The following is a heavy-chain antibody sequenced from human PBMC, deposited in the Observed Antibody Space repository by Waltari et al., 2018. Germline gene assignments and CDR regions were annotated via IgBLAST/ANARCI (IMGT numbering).Heavy chain of an antibody. V-gene: IGHV1-18*01. CDR3: ARDSPSHMVVVVPIDS. CDR2: ISADNGNT. D-gene: IGHD3-22*01. CDR1: GYTFTSYG. Sequence: QVQLVQSGAEVKKPGASVKVSCKASGYTFTSYGISWVRQAPGPGLEWMGWISADNGNTNYAQQLQGRVTMTTDTSRSTAYMELRSLRSDDTAVYYCARDSPSHMVVVVPIDSWGQGTLVTVSS. J-gene: IGHJ4*02.